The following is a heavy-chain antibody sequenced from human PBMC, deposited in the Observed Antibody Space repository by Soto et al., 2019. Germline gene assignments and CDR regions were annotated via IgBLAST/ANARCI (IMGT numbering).Heavy chain of an antibody. D-gene: IGHD2-15*01. CDR3: ARNPQGASYYYYGMDV. J-gene: IGHJ6*02. Sequence: EGSLRLSCASSGFTFSSYGMHWVHHAPGKGLEWVSVIWYDGSNKYYANSVKGRFTTSRDNSKFTLYLQMNSLRAEDTAVYYCARNPQGASYYYYGMDVWGQGTTVTVSS. CDR2: IWYDGSNK. CDR1: GFTFSSYG. V-gene: IGHV3-33*01.